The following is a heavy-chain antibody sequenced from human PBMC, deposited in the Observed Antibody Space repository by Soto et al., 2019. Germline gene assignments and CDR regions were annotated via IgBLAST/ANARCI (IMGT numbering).Heavy chain of an antibody. CDR2: ISGSGTTT. Sequence: EVQLLESGGGLVQPGGSLRLSCEASGFTFSGYAMNWVRRAPGKGLEWVASISGSGTTTYYADSVKGRFTIARDNSKNTLYLQMHSLRAEDTAVYYCGRGRGSYSFDYWGQGTLITVSS. CDR1: GFTFSGYA. J-gene: IGHJ4*02. D-gene: IGHD3-16*01. V-gene: IGHV3-23*01. CDR3: GRGRGSYSFDY.